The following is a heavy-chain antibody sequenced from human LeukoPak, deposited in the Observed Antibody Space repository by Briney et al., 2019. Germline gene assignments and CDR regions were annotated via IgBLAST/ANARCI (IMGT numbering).Heavy chain of an antibody. CDR2: INPSGGST. CDR3: ARDQPQSVVVTATNSGENNPDY. D-gene: IGHD2-21*02. V-gene: IGHV1-46*01. Sequence: ASVKVSCKASGYTFTSYYMHWVRQAPGQGLEWMGIINPSGGSTSYAQKFQGRVTITRDTSTSTVYMELSSLRSEDTAVYYCARDQPQSVVVTATNSGENNPDYWGQGTLVTVSS. CDR1: GYTFTSYY. J-gene: IGHJ4*02.